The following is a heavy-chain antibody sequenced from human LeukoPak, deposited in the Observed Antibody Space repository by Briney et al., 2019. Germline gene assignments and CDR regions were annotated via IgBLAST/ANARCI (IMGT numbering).Heavy chain of an antibody. Sequence: SQTLSLTCAISGDSVSSNSAAWNWIRQSPSRGLEWLGRTYYRPKWYNDYAVSVKSRITINPDTSKNQFSLQLNSVTPEDTAVYYCARGLEQWLVRWFDPWGQGTLVTVSS. V-gene: IGHV6-1*01. CDR2: TYYRPKWYN. J-gene: IGHJ5*02. CDR3: ARGLEQWLVRWFDP. D-gene: IGHD6-19*01. CDR1: GDSVSSNSAA.